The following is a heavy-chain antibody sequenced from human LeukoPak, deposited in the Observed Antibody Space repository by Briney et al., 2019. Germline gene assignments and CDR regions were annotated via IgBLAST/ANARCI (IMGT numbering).Heavy chain of an antibody. V-gene: IGHV3-23*01. CDR3: AKEVRGVSGFDY. D-gene: IGHD3-10*01. CDR1: GFTFSSYA. CDR2: ISGSGGST. Sequence: GGSLRLSCAASGFTFSSYAMSWVRQAPGKGLEWVSAISGSGGSTYYADSVKGRFTISRENSKNTLYLQMNSLTAEDTAVYYCAKEVRGVSGFDYWGQGTLVTVSS. J-gene: IGHJ4*02.